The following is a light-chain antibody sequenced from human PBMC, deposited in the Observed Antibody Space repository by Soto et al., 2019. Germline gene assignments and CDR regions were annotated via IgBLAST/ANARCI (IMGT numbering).Light chain of an antibody. V-gene: IGKV1-39*01. Sequence: IQMDNNRSYLRGDGEECISLSSLASKSISSDLNWYQQRPGKDTNLLIYTTYSLESGVPSRFSGRGAGPHSTFTFSILLPDDSVTYYCRQSYRIPLTIGGGTKVDI. CDR2: TTY. CDR3: RQSYRIPLT. CDR1: KSISSD. J-gene: IGKJ4*01.